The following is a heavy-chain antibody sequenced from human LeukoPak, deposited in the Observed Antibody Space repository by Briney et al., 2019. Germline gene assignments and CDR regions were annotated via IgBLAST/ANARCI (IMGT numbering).Heavy chain of an antibody. CDR1: GFTFSSYT. Sequence: LPGGSLRLSCAASGFTFSSYTMNWVRQAPGKGLEWLSYISSSGSTIYYADSVKGRFTISRDNAKNSLYLQMNSLRAEDTAVYYCAKAQGGGFADYPPYYFDYWGQGTLVTVSS. CDR2: ISSSGSTI. D-gene: IGHD2-15*01. J-gene: IGHJ4*02. CDR3: AKAQGGGFADYPPYYFDY. V-gene: IGHV3-48*01.